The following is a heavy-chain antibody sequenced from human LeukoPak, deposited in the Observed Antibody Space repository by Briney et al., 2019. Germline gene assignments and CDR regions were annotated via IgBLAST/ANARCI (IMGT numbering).Heavy chain of an antibody. CDR3: ARGKVTFYHDSSGFYPYAFDI. V-gene: IGHV4-30-2*01. D-gene: IGHD3-22*01. Sequence: SETLSLTCAVSGGSISSGGYSWSWIRQPPGKGLEWIGYIYHSGSTYYNPSLKSRVTISVDRSKNQFSLKLSSVTAADTAVYFCARGKVTFYHDSSGFYPYAFDIWGQGTNVTGSS. CDR1: GGSISSGGYS. CDR2: IYHSGST. J-gene: IGHJ3*02.